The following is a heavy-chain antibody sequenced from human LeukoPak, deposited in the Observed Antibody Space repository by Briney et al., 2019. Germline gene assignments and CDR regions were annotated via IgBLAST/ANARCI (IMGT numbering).Heavy chain of an antibody. CDR1: GFTFSSYS. CDR3: ARGPPAVAGMPTDY. J-gene: IGHJ4*02. Sequence: GGSLRLSCAASGFTFSSYSMNWIRQAPGKGLEWVSSISSSSSYIYYAYSVKGRFTISRDNAKNSLYLQMNSLRAEDTAVYYCARGPPAVAGMPTDYWGQGTLVTVSS. D-gene: IGHD6-19*01. V-gene: IGHV3-21*01. CDR2: ISSSSSYI.